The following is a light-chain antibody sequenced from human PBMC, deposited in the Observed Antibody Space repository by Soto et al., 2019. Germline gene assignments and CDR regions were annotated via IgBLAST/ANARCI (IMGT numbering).Light chain of an antibody. CDR1: QSVSSSY. V-gene: IGKV3D-20*02. CDR2: GAS. J-gene: IGKJ5*01. CDR3: QQRSSWPTIT. Sequence: EIVLTQSPGTLSLSPGERATLSCRASQSVSSSYLAWYQQKPGQAPRLLIYGASSRATGIPDRFSGSGSGTDLTLTISSLEPEDFAVYDCQQRSSWPTITFGQGTRLEIK.